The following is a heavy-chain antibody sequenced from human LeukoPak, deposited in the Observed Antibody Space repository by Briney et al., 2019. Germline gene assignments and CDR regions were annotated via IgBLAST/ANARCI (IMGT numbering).Heavy chain of an antibody. CDR2: IYPGDSDT. V-gene: IGHV5-51*01. CDR3: AVGIVGATDWFDP. D-gene: IGHD1-26*01. Sequence: GESLKISCQGSGYSFTSYWIGWVRQMPGKGLEWMGIIYPGDSDTRYSPSFQGQVTISADKSISTAYLQWSSLKASDTAIYYCAVGIVGATDWFDPWGQGTLVTVSS. J-gene: IGHJ5*02. CDR1: GYSFTSYW.